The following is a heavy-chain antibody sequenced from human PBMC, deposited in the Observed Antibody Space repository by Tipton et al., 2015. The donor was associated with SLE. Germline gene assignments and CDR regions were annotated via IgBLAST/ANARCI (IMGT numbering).Heavy chain of an antibody. J-gene: IGHJ4*02. CDR3: ARDLPGVTTGQFDY. V-gene: IGHV4-4*07. D-gene: IGHD4-11*01. CDR2: IHTSGNI. CDR1: GDSIVSYY. Sequence: PGLVKPSQTLSLTCTVSGDSIVSYYWSWIRQPAGKGLEWIGRIHTSGNINYNPSLKSRVTMSLDTSKNQFSLRLSSVTAADTAVYYCARDLPGVTTGQFDYWGQGTLVTVSS.